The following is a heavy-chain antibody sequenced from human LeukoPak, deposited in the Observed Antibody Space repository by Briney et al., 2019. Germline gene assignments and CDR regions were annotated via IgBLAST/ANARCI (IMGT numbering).Heavy chain of an antibody. V-gene: IGHV4-34*01. J-gene: IGHJ4*02. CDR1: GGSFSGYS. CDR2: INHSGGT. CDR3: ARGVDYYGV. Sequence: PSETLSLTCAVYGGSFSGYSWNWICQPPLKGLEWIGEINHSGGTNYNPSLKSRVTISVDTSKKQFSLKLSSVTAADTAVYYCARGVDYYGVWGQGTLVTVSS. D-gene: IGHD3-10*01.